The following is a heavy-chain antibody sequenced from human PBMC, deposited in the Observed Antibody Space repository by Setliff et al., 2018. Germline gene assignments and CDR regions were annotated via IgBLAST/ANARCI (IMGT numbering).Heavy chain of an antibody. CDR3: ARVYLAGSGWDKANALDI. CDR1: GYIFIYYY. D-gene: IGHD6-19*01. J-gene: IGHJ3*02. V-gene: IGHV1-46*03. Sequence: ASVKVSCKASGYIFIYYYIHWVRQAPEQGLEWMGLINPSGGGTIYARKFQGRVTMARETSTSTVYMELSGLRSEDTAVYYCARVYLAGSGWDKANALDIWGQGTMVTVSS. CDR2: INPSGGGT.